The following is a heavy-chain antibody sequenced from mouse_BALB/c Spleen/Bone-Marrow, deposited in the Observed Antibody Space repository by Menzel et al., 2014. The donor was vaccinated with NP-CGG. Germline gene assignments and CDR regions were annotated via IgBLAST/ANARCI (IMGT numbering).Heavy chain of an antibody. CDR3: ARWDYGNLDFLRDY. CDR1: GYIFTDYV. V-gene: IGHV1-14*01. J-gene: IGHJ4*01. CDR2: IIPYNGGT. D-gene: IGHD2-1*01. Sequence: EVNLVESGPELVKPGASVKMSCKASGYIFTDYVVNWVKQRPGQGLEWIGYIIPYNGGTKYNEKFKGKATLTSDKSSNTAYMELSSLTSEDSSVYYGARWDYGNLDFLRDYWGQGTSVTVSS.